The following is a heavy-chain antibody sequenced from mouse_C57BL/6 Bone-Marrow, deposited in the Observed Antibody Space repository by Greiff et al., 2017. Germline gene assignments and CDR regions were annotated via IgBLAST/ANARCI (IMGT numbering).Heavy chain of an antibody. CDR2: FAPSDSYT. D-gene: IGHD1-1*01. CDR1: GYTFTSYW. Sequence: VQLQQPGAELVKPGASVKLSCKASGYTFTSYWMQWVKQRPGQGLEWIGEFAPSDSYTNYNQKFKGKATLTVDTSSSTAYMQLSSLTSEDSAVYYCARRDYGLYFDYWGQGTTLTVSS. CDR3: ARRDYGLYFDY. J-gene: IGHJ2*01. V-gene: IGHV1-50*01.